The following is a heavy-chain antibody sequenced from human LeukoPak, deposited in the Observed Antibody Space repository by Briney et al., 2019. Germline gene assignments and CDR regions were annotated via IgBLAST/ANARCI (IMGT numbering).Heavy chain of an antibody. CDR2: INPNSGGT. Sequence: ASVKVSCKASGYTFTGYYMHWVRQAPGQGLEWMGWINPNSGGTSYAQKFQDMVTMTRDTSISTAYMELRRLKSDDTAVYYCARSPDILTGEDFDYWGQGTLVTVSS. J-gene: IGHJ4*02. CDR3: ARSPDILTGEDFDY. CDR1: GYTFTGYY. D-gene: IGHD3-9*01. V-gene: IGHV1-2*02.